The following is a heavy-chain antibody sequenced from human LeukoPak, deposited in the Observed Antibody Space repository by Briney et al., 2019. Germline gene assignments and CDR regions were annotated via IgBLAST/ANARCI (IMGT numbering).Heavy chain of an antibody. CDR2: IYPGDSDT. CDR1: GSIFTSYW. V-gene: IGHV5-51*01. CDR3: ARLESLDIVVVPAAMNYYMDV. J-gene: IGHJ6*03. Sequence: GASLQISCNGSGSIFTSYWIGWMRQLPGKGLEWMGIIYPGDSDTRYSPSFQGQVTISADKSISTAYLQWSSLKASDTAMYYCARLESLDIVVVPAAMNYYMDVWGKGTTVTVSS. D-gene: IGHD2-2*03.